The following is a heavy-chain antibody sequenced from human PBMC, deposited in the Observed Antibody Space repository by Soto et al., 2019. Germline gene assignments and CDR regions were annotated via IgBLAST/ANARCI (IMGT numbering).Heavy chain of an antibody. Sequence: QVQLQESGPGLVKPSETLSLTCSVSSGSISSYYWSWIRQPPGKGLEWIGYVYYSGSTNYNPSLKSRVTISVDTSKNQFSLKLSSVTAADTAVYYCARTPFYYYGLGSHLYYFDYWDQGTRVTVSS. D-gene: IGHD3-10*01. V-gene: IGHV4-59*01. J-gene: IGHJ4*02. CDR2: VYYSGST. CDR1: SGSISSYY. CDR3: ARTPFYYYGLGSHLYYFDY.